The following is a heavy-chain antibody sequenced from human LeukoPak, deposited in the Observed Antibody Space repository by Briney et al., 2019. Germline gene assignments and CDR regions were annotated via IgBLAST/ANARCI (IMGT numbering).Heavy chain of an antibody. J-gene: IGHJ3*01. CDR1: GGSISSYY. CDR3: VRPDDNSFDF. CDR2: IYETGST. V-gene: IGHV4-59*08. Sequence: SETLSLTCTVSGGSISSYYWSWIRQPPGKGLEWIGNIYETGSTNYNPSLKSRVTISVDTSKNQFSLKLSSVTAADTAVYYCVRPDDNSFDFWGQGTMVTVSS. D-gene: IGHD3-9*01.